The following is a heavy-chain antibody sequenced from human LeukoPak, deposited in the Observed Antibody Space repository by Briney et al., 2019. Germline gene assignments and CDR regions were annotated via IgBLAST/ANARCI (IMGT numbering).Heavy chain of an antibody. V-gene: IGHV3-53*01. CDR1: GFTVSSNY. D-gene: IGHD6-19*01. CDR2: IYSGGST. J-gene: IGHJ4*02. CDR3: ARDSGYSSGWYNY. Sequence: GRSLRLSCAASGFTVSSNYMSWVRQAPGKGLEWVSVIYSGGSTYYADSVKGRFTISRDNSKNTLYLQMNSLRAEDTAVYYCARDSGYSSGWYNYWGQGTLVTVSS.